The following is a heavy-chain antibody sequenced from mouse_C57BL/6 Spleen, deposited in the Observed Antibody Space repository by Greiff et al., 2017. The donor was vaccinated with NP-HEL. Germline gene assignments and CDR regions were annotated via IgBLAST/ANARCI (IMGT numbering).Heavy chain of an antibody. Sequence: QVHVKQSGAELAKPGASVKLSCKASGYTFTSYWMHWVKQRPGQGLEWIGYINPSSGYTKYNQKFKDKATLTADKSSSTAYMQLSSLTYEDSAVYYCARYYYGSRYFDVWGTGTTVTVSS. V-gene: IGHV1-7*01. D-gene: IGHD1-1*01. CDR3: ARYYYGSRYFDV. CDR2: INPSSGYT. J-gene: IGHJ1*03. CDR1: GYTFTSYW.